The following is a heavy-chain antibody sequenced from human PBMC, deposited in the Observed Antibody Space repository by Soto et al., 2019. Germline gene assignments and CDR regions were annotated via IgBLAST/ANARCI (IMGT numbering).Heavy chain of an antibody. J-gene: IGHJ6*02. CDR1: GFTFDDYT. CDR2: ISWDGGST. V-gene: IGHV3-43*01. Sequence: GGSVRLSCAASGFTFDDYTMHWVRQAPGKGLEWVSLISWDGGSTYYADSVKGRFTISRDNSKNSLYLQMNSLRTEDTALYYCAKADYYYYGMDVWGQGTTVTVSS. CDR3: AKADYYYYGMDV.